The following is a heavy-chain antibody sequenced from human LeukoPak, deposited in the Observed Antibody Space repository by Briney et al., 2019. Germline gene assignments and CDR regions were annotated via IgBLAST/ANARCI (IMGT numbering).Heavy chain of an antibody. CDR1: GYTFTSYY. D-gene: IGHD1-26*01. CDR2: INPTGGST. V-gene: IGHV1-46*01. Sequence: ASVKVSCKASGYTFTSYYMHWVRQAPGQGPEWMGLINPTGGSTGYAQKFQGRVTMTRDMSTRTDYMELSSLRSEDTAIYYCARDNSVGDNAWWFDPWGQGTLVTVSS. CDR3: ARDNSVGDNAWWFDP. J-gene: IGHJ5*02.